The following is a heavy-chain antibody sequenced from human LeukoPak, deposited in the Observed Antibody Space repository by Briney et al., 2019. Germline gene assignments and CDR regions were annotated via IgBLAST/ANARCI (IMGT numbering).Heavy chain of an antibody. CDR2: IYGGGGT. J-gene: IGHJ5*02. CDR1: GFTVSGTY. V-gene: IGHV3-53*05. D-gene: IGHD3-10*01. Sequence: GGSLRLSCTASGFTVSGTYMDWVRQAPGKGLEWVSVIYGGGGTVYADSVKGRFTISRDNSKNMVYLQMNSLRTEDSAVYYCARERAGTQSWVEFDLWGQGTLGTVSS. CDR3: ARERAGTQSWVEFDL.